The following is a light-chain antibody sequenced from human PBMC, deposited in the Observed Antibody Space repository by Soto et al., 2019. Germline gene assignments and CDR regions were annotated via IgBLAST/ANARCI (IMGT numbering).Light chain of an antibody. Sequence: DIVLTQSPGTLSLSPGERATLSCRASQSVSSSYLAWYQQKPGQAPRLLIYGASSRATGIPARFSGSGSGTEFTLTISSLQSEDFAVYYCQQYNNWPQTFGQGTKVDIK. V-gene: IGKV3D-15*01. CDR1: QSVSSSY. CDR3: QQYNNWPQT. CDR2: GAS. J-gene: IGKJ1*01.